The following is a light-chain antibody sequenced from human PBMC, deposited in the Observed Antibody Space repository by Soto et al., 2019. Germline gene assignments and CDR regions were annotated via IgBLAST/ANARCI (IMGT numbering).Light chain of an antibody. CDR1: QSVSSSY. J-gene: IGKJ4*01. CDR3: QQYAPSPALT. CDR2: GAS. Sequence: EIVLTQSPGTLSLSPGERATLSCRASQSVSSSYLAWYQQKPGQAPRLLIYGASSRATGIPDRFSGSGSGTDFPLTISRLEPEDFAVYHCQQYAPSPALTFGRGTKVEIK. V-gene: IGKV3-20*01.